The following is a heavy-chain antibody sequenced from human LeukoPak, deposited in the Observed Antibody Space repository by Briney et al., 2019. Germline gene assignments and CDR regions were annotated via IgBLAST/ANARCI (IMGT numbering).Heavy chain of an antibody. Sequence: GGSLRLSCAASGFTVSSNYMSWVSQAPGKGLEWVSVIYSGGSTYYADSVKGRFTISRDNSKNTLYLQMNSLRAEDTAVYYCARISSGWYTYYYYGMDVWGQGTTVTVSS. V-gene: IGHV3-53*01. D-gene: IGHD6-19*01. J-gene: IGHJ6*02. CDR1: GFTVSSNY. CDR3: ARISSGWYTYYYYGMDV. CDR2: IYSGGST.